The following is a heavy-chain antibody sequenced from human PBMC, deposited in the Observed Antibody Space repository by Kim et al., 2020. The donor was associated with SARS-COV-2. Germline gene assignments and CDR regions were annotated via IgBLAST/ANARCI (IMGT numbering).Heavy chain of an antibody. Sequence: GTKYGQKFQGRVTLTSDASISTVYMELSRLRSDDTAVYYCAREGSTDAFDIWGQGTMVTVSS. J-gene: IGHJ3*02. D-gene: IGHD2-2*01. CDR2: GT. CDR3: AREGSTDAFDI. V-gene: IGHV1-2*02.